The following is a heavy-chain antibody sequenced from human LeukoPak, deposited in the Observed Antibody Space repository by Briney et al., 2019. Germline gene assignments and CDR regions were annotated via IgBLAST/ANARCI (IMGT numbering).Heavy chain of an antibody. CDR2: ISYDGSNK. J-gene: IGHJ4*02. Sequence: GGSLRLSCAASGFTFSSYAMHWVRQAPGKGLEWVAVISYDGSNKYYADSVKGRFTISRDNSKNTLYLQMNSLRAEDTAVYYCARAEDIVVVPAHFDYWGQGTLVTVSS. V-gene: IGHV3-30-3*01. CDR1: GFTFSSYA. D-gene: IGHD2-2*01. CDR3: ARAEDIVVVPAHFDY.